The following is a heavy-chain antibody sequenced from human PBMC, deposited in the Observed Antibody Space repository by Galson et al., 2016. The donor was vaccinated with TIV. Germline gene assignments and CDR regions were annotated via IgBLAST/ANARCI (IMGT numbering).Heavy chain of an antibody. Sequence: SETLSLTCAVSGGSFSDYYCTWIRQPPGKGLEWIGEINQSGSTNYNPSLKSRVTVSVDTSKRQFSLKLYSVTAADTAVYYCARDKSRRGCFDPWGQGSLVTVSS. J-gene: IGHJ5*02. V-gene: IGHV4-34*01. CDR2: INQSGST. CDR3: ARDKSRRGCFDP. CDR1: GGSFSDYY.